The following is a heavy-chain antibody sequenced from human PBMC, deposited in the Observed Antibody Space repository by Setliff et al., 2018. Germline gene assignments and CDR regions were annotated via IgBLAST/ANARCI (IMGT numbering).Heavy chain of an antibody. CDR3: ARDVRVYDSSGYYYYYYGMDV. D-gene: IGHD3-22*01. Sequence: GGSLRLSCADSGFTFSSYGMHWVRQAPGKGLEWVAVIWYDGSNKYYADSVKGRFTISRDNSKNTLYLQMNSLRAEDTAVYYCARDVRVYDSSGYYYYYYGMDVWGQGTTVTVSS. J-gene: IGHJ6*02. CDR1: GFTFSSYG. CDR2: IWYDGSNK. V-gene: IGHV3-33*08.